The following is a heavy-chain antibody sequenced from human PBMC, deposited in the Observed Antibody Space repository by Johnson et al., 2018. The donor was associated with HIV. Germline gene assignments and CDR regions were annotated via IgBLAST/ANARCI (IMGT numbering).Heavy chain of an antibody. J-gene: IGHJ3*02. CDR1: GFTISGNY. V-gene: IGHV3-66*01. CDR3: ARVIDQYYDSSLDDAFDI. CDR2: IYSGGTT. D-gene: IGHD3-22*01. Sequence: QLVESGGGFVQPGGSLTLSCVASGFTISGNYMSWVRQAPGKGLEWVSIIYSGGTTHYADSVKGRFTISRNNSKNSPYLQMNSLRAEDTAVYYCARVIDQYYDSSLDDAFDIWGQGTMVTVSS.